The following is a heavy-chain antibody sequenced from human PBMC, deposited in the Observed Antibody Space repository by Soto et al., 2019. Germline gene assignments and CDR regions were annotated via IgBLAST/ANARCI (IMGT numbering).Heavy chain of an antibody. CDR3: ARDYWGGGGY. CDR1: GFAVNNNY. J-gene: IGHJ4*02. V-gene: IGHV3-66*01. Sequence: EVQLVESGGGLVQSGGSLRLSCAASGFAVNNNYLSWVRQAPGKGLEWVSVIYSGGSTYYTDSVKGRFTISRDNSKNTLYLKMNSLRVEDTAVYYCARDYWGGGGYWGQGTLVTVSS. D-gene: IGHD3-10*01. CDR2: IYSGGST.